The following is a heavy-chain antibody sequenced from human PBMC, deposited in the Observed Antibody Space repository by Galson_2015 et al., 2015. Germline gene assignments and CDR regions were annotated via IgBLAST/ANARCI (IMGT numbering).Heavy chain of an antibody. D-gene: IGHD7-27*01. CDR3: AKGGRRGNYQMIIMNWAVDVFDI. CDR1: GFAFDDYA. CDR2: ISWNSGSI. V-gene: IGHV3-9*01. J-gene: IGHJ3*02. Sequence: SLRLSCAASGFAFDDYAMHWVRQAPGKGLEWVSGISWNSGSIGYADSVKGRFTISRDNAKNSLYLQMNSLRAEDTALYYCAKGGRRGNYQMIIMNWAVDVFDIWGQGTMVTVSS.